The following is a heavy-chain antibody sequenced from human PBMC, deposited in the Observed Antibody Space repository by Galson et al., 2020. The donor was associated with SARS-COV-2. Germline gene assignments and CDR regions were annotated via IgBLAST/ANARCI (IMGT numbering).Heavy chain of an antibody. D-gene: IGHD2-21*01. CDR1: GFTFSSYG. CDR2: IRYDGSNK. Sequence: GGSLRLSCAASGFTFSSYGMHWVRQAPGKGLEWVAFIRYDGSNKYYADSVKGRFTISRDNSKNTLYLQMNSLRAEDTAVYYCAKDRTYRVVIAISYDYWGQGTLVTVSS. CDR3: AKDRTYRVVIAISYDY. V-gene: IGHV3-30*02. J-gene: IGHJ4*02.